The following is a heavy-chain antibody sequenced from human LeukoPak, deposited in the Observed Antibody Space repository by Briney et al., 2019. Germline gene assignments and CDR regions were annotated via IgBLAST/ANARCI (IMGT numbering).Heavy chain of an antibody. V-gene: IGHV4-4*09. CDR3: ARCYYGSGSHYYYYYMDV. J-gene: IGHJ6*03. Sequence: SETLSLTCTVSGGSISSYYWSWIRQPPGKGLEWIGYIYTSGSTNYNPSLESRVTISVDTSKNQFSLKLSSVTAADTAAYYCARCYYGSGSHYYYYYMDVWGKGTTVTVSS. CDR2: IYTSGST. D-gene: IGHD3-10*01. CDR1: GGSISSYY.